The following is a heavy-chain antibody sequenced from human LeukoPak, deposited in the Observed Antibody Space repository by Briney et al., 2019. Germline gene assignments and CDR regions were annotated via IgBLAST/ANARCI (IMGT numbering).Heavy chain of an antibody. CDR3: ARRLVDTAMPPSYYYYMDV. CDR2: IYYSGST. J-gene: IGHJ6*03. V-gene: IGHV4-59*01. Sequence: PSETLSLTCTVSGGSISSYYWSWIRQPPGKGLEWIGYIYYSGSTNYNPSLKSRVTISVDTSKNRFSLKLSSVTAADTAVYYCARRLVDTAMPPSYYYYMDVWGKGTTVTVSS. CDR1: GGSISSYY. D-gene: IGHD5-18*01.